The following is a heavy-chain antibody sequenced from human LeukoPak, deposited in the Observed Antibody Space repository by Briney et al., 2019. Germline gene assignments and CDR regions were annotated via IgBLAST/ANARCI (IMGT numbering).Heavy chain of an antibody. J-gene: IGHJ3*02. CDR2: VLYSGST. CDR1: GGSITNYY. Sequence: SETLSLTCTVSGGSITNYYWNWIRQPPGKGLEWIGYVLYSGSTNYNPSLKSRVTMSVDTSKNQFSLKLSSVTAADTAVYYCARDAVTYDAFDIWDQGTMVTVSS. D-gene: IGHD2-21*02. V-gene: IGHV4-59*01. CDR3: ARDAVTYDAFDI.